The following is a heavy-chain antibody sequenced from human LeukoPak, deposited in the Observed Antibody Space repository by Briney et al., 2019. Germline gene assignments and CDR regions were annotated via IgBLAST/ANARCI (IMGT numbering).Heavy chain of an antibody. Sequence: PSETLSLTCTVSGGSISSSSYYWGWIRQPPGKGLEWIGSIYYSGSTYYNPSLKSRVTISVDTSKSQFSLKLSSVTAADTAVYYCARVVAVAGTFPDSWGQGNLVTVSS. CDR2: IYYSGST. D-gene: IGHD6-19*01. CDR1: GGSISSSSYY. J-gene: IGHJ4*02. V-gene: IGHV4-39*07. CDR3: ARVVAVAGTFPDS.